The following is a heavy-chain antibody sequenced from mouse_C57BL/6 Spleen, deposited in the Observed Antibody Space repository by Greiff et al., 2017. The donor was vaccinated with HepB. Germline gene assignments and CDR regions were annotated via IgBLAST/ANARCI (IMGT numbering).Heavy chain of an antibody. Sequence: VQLQQSGAELARPGASVKLSCKASGYTFTSYGISWVKQRTGQGLEWIGEIYPRSGNTYYNEKFKGKATLTADKSSSTAYMELRSLTSEDSAVYFCALYYDYDGDWYFDVWGTGTTVTVSS. J-gene: IGHJ1*03. CDR1: GYTFTSYG. D-gene: IGHD2-4*01. V-gene: IGHV1-81*01. CDR3: ALYYDYDGDWYFDV. CDR2: IYPRSGNT.